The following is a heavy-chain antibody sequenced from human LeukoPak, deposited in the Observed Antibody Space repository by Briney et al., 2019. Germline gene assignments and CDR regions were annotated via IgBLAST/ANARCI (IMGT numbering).Heavy chain of an antibody. J-gene: IGHJ4*02. D-gene: IGHD3-3*01. Sequence: GASVKVSCKASGFTFTSSAVQWVQQARGQRLEWIGWIVVGSGNTNYAQKFQERVTITRDMSTSTAYMELSSLRSEDTAVYYCAAATRWGGYLRYFDYWGQGTLVTVSS. CDR3: AAATRWGGYLRYFDY. CDR1: GFTFTSSA. V-gene: IGHV1-58*01. CDR2: IVVGSGNT.